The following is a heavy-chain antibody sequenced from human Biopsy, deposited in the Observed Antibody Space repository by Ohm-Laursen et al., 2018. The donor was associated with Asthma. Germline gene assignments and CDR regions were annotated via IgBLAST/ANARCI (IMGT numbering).Heavy chain of an antibody. V-gene: IGHV3-7*01. CDR2: IKHDGSGK. Sequence: SLRLSCAAPGFTFGDYCMSWVRQVPGQGLEWVANIKHDGSGKNHVDSLKGRFTISRDNAKNLLFLQMNSLRAEDTAVYYCARTFLFWSPYPAERCQLWGQGTLVTVSS. CDR1: GFTFGDYC. J-gene: IGHJ1*01. D-gene: IGHD1-1*01. CDR3: ARTFLFWSPYPAERCQL.